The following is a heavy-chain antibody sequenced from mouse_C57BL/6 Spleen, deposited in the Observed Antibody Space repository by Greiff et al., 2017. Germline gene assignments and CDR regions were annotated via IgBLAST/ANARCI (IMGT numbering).Heavy chain of an antibody. Sequence: QVQLKESGPGLVQPSQSLSITCTVSGFSLTSYGVHWVRQPPGKGLEWLGVIWSGGSTDYNAAFISRLSISKDNSKSQVFFKMNSLQADDTAIYYCAKNDYYGSSYGYFDVWGTGTTVTVSS. CDR1: GFSLTSYG. CDR2: IWSGGST. CDR3: AKNDYYGSSYGYFDV. V-gene: IGHV2-4*01. J-gene: IGHJ1*03. D-gene: IGHD1-1*01.